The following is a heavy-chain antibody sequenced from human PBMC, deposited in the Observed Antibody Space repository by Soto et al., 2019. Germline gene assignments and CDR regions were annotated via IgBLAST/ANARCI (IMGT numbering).Heavy chain of an antibody. CDR2: IYYSGST. CDR1: GGSISSYY. D-gene: IGHD3-22*01. V-gene: IGHV4-59*01. CDR3: ARPEIPTRSSDYNYPFDH. Sequence: SETLSLTCTVSGGSISSYYWSWIRQPPGKGLEWIGYIYYSGSTNYNPSLKSRVTISVDTSKNQFSLKLSSVTAADTAVYYCARPEIPTRSSDYNYPFDHWGQGTLVTVSS. J-gene: IGHJ4*02.